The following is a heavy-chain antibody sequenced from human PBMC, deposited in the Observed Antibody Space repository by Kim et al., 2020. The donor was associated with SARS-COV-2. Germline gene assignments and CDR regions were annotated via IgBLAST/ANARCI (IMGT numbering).Heavy chain of an antibody. J-gene: IGHJ4*02. CDR1: GDSISSSFNY. CDR3: ARLPHDSSGYVDC. Sequence: SETLSLTCTVSGDSISSSFNYWGWHRPPPGKGLEWYGCDYHSATTYDSPTLKSRVTVSVDTSKNAFSLTVTSVTAADTAVYFCARLPHDSSGYVDCWGQGILVTVSS. D-gene: IGHD3-22*01. V-gene: IGHV4-39*02. CDR2: DYHSATT.